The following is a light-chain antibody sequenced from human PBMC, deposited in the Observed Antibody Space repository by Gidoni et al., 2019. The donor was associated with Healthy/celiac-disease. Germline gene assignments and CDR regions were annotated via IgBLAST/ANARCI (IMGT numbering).Light chain of an antibody. CDR2: KDS. Sequence: SSELTQSPSVSVSPGQTARITCSGEALPKQYAYWYQQKPGQAPVVVIYKDSERPSGIPELFSGSSSGKTVTLTISGVQAEDEADYYCKSADSSITYPVFGGGTKLTVL. V-gene: IGLV3-25*03. CDR3: KSADSSITYPV. J-gene: IGLJ3*02. CDR1: ALPKQY.